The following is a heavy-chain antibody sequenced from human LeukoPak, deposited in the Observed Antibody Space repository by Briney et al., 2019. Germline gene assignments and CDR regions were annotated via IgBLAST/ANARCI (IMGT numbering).Heavy chain of an antibody. CDR1: GFTFSSYG. J-gene: IGHJ4*02. V-gene: IGHV3-30*02. CDR3: ARAYSGYVRPFDY. D-gene: IGHD5-12*01. Sequence: GGSLRLSCAASGFTFSSYGMHWVRQAPGKGLEWVAFIRYDGSNKYYADSVKGRFNISRDNAKNSLYLQMNSLRAEDTALYYCARAYSGYVRPFDYWGQGTLVTVSS. CDR2: IRYDGSNK.